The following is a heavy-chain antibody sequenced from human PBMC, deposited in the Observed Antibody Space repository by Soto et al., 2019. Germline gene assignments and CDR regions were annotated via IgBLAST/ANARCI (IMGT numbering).Heavy chain of an antibody. CDR1: GGSISSYY. Sequence: SEALSLTCTVAGGSISSYYWSWIRQPPGKGLEWIGYIYYSGSTNYNPSLKSRVTISVDTSKNQFPLKLSSVTAADTAVYYCARDAPSNYDSSGYATYYFDYWGQGTLVTASS. V-gene: IGHV4-59*01. D-gene: IGHD3-22*01. CDR3: ARDAPSNYDSSGYATYYFDY. J-gene: IGHJ4*02. CDR2: IYYSGST.